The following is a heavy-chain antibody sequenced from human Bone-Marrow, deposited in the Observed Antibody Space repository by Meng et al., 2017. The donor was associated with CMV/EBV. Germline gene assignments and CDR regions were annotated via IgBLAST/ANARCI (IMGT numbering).Heavy chain of an antibody. CDR3: ARGGGGYDY. V-gene: IGHV3-48*03. D-gene: IGHD3-10*01. Sequence: GESLKISCAASGFSFSSYEMNWVRQAPGRGLEWVSYISRSGSPIYYADSVKGRFTISRDNAKNSLYLQMNSLRAEDTAVYYWARGGGGYDYWGQGTLVTVSS. CDR2: ISRSGSPI. J-gene: IGHJ4*02. CDR1: GFSFSSYE.